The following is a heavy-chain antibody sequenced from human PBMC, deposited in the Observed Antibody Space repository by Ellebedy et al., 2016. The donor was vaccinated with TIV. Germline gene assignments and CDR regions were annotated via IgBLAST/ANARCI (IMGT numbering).Heavy chain of an antibody. CDR2: IYHSGAT. Sequence: LRLXXTVSGGSISSGGYYWTWIRQLPGKGLEWIGYIYHSGATFYNPSLKSRLTLSVDTSQNHFSLKLTSVTAADTAIYYCARDFGGNSGQTDWGQGTPVTVSS. V-gene: IGHV4-31*03. CDR1: GGSISSGGYY. CDR3: ARDFGGNSGQTD. J-gene: IGHJ4*02. D-gene: IGHD4-23*01.